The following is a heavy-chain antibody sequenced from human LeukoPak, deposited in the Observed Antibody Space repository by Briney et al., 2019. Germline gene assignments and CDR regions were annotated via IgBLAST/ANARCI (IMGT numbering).Heavy chain of an antibody. J-gene: IGHJ4*02. Sequence: GGSLRLSCAASGFTFSSYAMSWVRQAPGKGLEWVSAISGSGDSTYYGDSVKGRFTISRVNSKNTVYLEMSSLRAEDTALYFCARSVPDYTRFDYWGQGALVTVSS. V-gene: IGHV3-23*01. CDR2: ISGSGDST. D-gene: IGHD4-11*01. CDR1: GFTFSSYA. CDR3: ARSVPDYTRFDY.